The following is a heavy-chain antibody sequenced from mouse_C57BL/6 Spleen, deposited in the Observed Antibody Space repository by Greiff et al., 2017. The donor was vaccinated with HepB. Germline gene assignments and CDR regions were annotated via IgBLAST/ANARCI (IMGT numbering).Heavy chain of an antibody. Sequence: EVKLMESGGGLVQPKGSLKLSCAASGFSFNTYAMNWVRQAPGKGLEWVARIRSKSNNYATYYADSVKDRFTISRDDSESMLYLQMNNLKTEDTAVYYCVRLTLYYSMDYWGQGTSVTVSS. CDR1: GFSFNTYA. CDR2: IRSKSNNYAT. V-gene: IGHV10-1*01. CDR3: VRLTLYYSMDY. J-gene: IGHJ4*01.